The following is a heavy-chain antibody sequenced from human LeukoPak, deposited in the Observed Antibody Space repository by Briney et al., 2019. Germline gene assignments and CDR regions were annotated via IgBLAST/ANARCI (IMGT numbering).Heavy chain of an antibody. CDR1: GFTFSSYS. D-gene: IGHD5-12*01. Sequence: GVLRLSCAASGFTFSSYSMNWVRQAPGKGLGWVSSISSSSSYIYYADSVKGRFTISRDNAKNSLYLQMNSLRAEDTAVYYCARDLGVGGGPIVASDGSDYWGQGTLVTVSS. CDR2: ISSSSSYI. CDR3: ARDLGVGGGPIVASDGSDY. J-gene: IGHJ4*02. V-gene: IGHV3-21*01.